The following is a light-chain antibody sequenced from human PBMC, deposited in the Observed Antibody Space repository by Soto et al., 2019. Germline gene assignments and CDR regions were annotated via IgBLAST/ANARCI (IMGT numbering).Light chain of an antibody. V-gene: IGKV3-11*01. J-gene: IGKJ1*01. CDR3: QQRSNWPPT. CDR2: DAS. Sequence: EIVLTQAPATLSLSPGERATLSCRASQSVSSYSAWYQQKPGQAPRLLIYDASNRATGIPARFSGSGSGTDFTLTISSLEPEDFAVYYCQQRSNWPPTFGPGTKMDIK. CDR1: QSVSSY.